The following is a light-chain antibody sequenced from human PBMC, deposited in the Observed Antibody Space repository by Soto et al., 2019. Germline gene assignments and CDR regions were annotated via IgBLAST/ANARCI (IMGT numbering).Light chain of an antibody. V-gene: IGKV3-20*01. CDR3: HEYATPSYT. CDR2: GAI. CDR1: QSVSSNS. Sequence: EIVLTQSPGTLALSPGERASLSCRASQSVSSNSLAWYQQQPGQPPRLLIAGAISRATGIPDRFSGSGSQTYLTLTISRLETEDFAVYYCHEYATPSYTFGQGTKLEI. J-gene: IGKJ2*01.